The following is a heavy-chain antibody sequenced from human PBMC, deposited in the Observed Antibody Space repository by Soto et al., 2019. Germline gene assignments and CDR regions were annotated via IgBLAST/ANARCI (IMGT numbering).Heavy chain of an antibody. CDR1: GGSISSYY. D-gene: IGHD2-15*01. CDR3: ARGTPSPLIVRSSRGPWFDP. V-gene: IGHV4-59*08. J-gene: IGHJ5*02. Sequence: LSLTCTVSGGSISSYYWSWIRQPPGKGLEWIGYMYYGGRTNYNPSLKSRVTISVDTSKMQVSLKLSSVTAADTAVYFCARGTPSPLIVRSSRGPWFDPWGQGALVTVSS. CDR2: MYYGGRT.